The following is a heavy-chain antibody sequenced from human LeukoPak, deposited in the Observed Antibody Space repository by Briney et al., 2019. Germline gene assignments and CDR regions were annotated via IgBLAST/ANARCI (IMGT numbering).Heavy chain of an antibody. D-gene: IGHD2-15*01. CDR3: ARHHRGDCSGDSCYHNWFDP. Sequence: GESLNISCKGSGYSFTNYWLGWVRQMPGKGLGWMGIIYPGDSETRYSPSFQGHVTISADKPISTAHLQWSSLKDSDNAMYYGARHHRGDCSGDSCYHNWFDPWGQGTLVTVSS. V-gene: IGHV5-51*01. CDR2: IYPGDSET. CDR1: GYSFTNYW. J-gene: IGHJ5*02.